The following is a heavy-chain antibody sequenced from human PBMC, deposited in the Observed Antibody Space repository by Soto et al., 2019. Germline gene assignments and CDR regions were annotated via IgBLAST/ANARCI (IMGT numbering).Heavy chain of an antibody. CDR1: GFTFSSYW. Sequence: EVQLVESGGGLVQPGGSLRLSCAASGFTFSSYWMSWVRQAPGKGLEWVANIKQDGSEKYYVDSVKGRFTISRDNAKNPLYLQMNSLRAEDTAVYYCARDPSIVLVPAANYYYYYYGMDVWGQGTTVTVSS. CDR2: IKQDGSEK. V-gene: IGHV3-7*01. CDR3: ARDPSIVLVPAANYYYYYYGMDV. D-gene: IGHD2-2*01. J-gene: IGHJ6*02.